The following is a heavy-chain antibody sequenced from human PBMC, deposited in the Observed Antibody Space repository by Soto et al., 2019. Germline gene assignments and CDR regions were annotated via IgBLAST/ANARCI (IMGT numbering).Heavy chain of an antibody. CDR1: GGSISSGGYY. J-gene: IGHJ5*02. Sequence: QVQLQESGPGLVKPSQTLSLTCTVSGGSISSGGYYWSWIRQHPGKGLEWIGYIYYSGSTYYNPSLKSRVTISVYTSKNQFSLKLSSVTAADTAVYYCARDTGGRITMVRGGLDPWGQGTLVTVSS. D-gene: IGHD3-10*01. CDR2: IYYSGST. CDR3: ARDTGGRITMVRGGLDP. V-gene: IGHV4-31*03.